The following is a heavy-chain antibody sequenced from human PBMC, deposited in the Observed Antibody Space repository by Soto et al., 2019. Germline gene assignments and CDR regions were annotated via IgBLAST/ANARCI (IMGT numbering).Heavy chain of an antibody. J-gene: IGHJ3*02. CDR2: IYYSGST. CDR3: ARYGDYADAFDI. CDR1: GGSISSYY. V-gene: IGHV4-59*01. D-gene: IGHD4-17*01. Sequence: TSETLSLTCTVSGGSISSYYWSWIRQPPGKGLEWIGYIYYSGSTNYNPSLKSRVTISVDTSKNQFSLKLSSVTAADTAVYYCARYGDYADAFDIWGQGTMVTVSS.